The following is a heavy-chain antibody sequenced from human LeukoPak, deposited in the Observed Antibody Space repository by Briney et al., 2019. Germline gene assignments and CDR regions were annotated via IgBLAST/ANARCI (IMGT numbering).Heavy chain of an antibody. J-gene: IGHJ6*02. Sequence: GASVKVSCKASGYTFTSYGISWVRQAPGQGLEWMGWISAYNGNTNYAQKLQGRVTMTTDTSTSTAYMELRSLRSDDTAVYYCARDAPEAMVRGRGYYYYGMDVWGRGTTVTVSS. D-gene: IGHD3-10*01. CDR3: ARDAPEAMVRGRGYYYYGMDV. V-gene: IGHV1-18*01. CDR1: GYTFTSYG. CDR2: ISAYNGNT.